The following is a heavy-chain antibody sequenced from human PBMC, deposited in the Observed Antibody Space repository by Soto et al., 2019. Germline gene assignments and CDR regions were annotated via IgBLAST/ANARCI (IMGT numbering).Heavy chain of an antibody. J-gene: IGHJ4*02. CDR3: ERQMEYSGSWHQGRYLGY. CDR1: GGTFSSYA. V-gene: IGHV1-69*13. Sequence: SVKVSCKASGGTFSSYAISWVRQAPGQGLEWMGGIIPIFGTANYAQKFQGRVTITADESTSTAYMELSSLRSEDTAVYNGERQMEYSGSWHQGRYLGYWVQATLVTV. CDR2: IIPIFGTA. D-gene: IGHD6-13*01.